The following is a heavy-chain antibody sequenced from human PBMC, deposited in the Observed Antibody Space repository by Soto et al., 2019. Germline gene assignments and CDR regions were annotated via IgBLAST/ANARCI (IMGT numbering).Heavy chain of an antibody. CDR2: INPNSGGT. D-gene: IGHD3-10*01. J-gene: IGHJ4*02. V-gene: IGHV1-2*04. CDR3: ARLYYYGSGTDSYYFDY. CDR1: GYTFTGYY. Sequence: GASVKVSCKASGYTFTGYYMHWVRQAPGQGLEWMGWINPNSGGTNYAQKFQGWVTMTRDTSISTAYMELSRLRSDDTAVYYCARLYYYGSGTDSYYFDYWGQGTLVTVSS.